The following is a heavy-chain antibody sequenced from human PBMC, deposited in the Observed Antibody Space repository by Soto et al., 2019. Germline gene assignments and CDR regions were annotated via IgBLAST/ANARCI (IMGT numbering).Heavy chain of an antibody. V-gene: IGHV4-34*01. Sequence: SETLSLTCAVYGGSFSGYYWSWIRHPPGKGLEWIGEINHSGSTNYNPSLKSRVTISVDTSKNQFSLKLSSVTAADTVVYYCAREYSYGYYYYYGMDVWGQGTTVTVSS. D-gene: IGHD5-18*01. CDR2: INHSGST. J-gene: IGHJ6*02. CDR1: GGSFSGYY. CDR3: AREYSYGYYYYYGMDV.